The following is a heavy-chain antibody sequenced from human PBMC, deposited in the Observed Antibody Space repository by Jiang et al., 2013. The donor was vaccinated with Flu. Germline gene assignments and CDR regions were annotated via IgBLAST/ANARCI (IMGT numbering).Heavy chain of an antibody. Sequence: AVIWYDGSNKYYADSVKGRFTISRDNSKNTLYLQMNSLRAEDTAVYYCARDRSVAGMVGFQDYWGQGTLVTVSS. CDR2: IWYDGSNK. V-gene: IGHV3-33*01. CDR3: ARDRSVAGMVGFQDY. D-gene: IGHD6-19*01. J-gene: IGHJ4*02.